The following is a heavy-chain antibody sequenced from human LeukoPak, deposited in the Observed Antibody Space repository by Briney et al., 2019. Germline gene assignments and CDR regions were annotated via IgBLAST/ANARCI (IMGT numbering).Heavy chain of an antibody. CDR2: IWYDGSNK. Sequence: GGSLRLSCAASGFTFSNYGMHWVRQSPGKGLEWVAVIWYDGSNKYYADSVKGRFTISRDNSKNTLYLQMNSLRAEDTAVYYCAGNYGPYYFDYWGQGTLVTVSS. D-gene: IGHD3-10*01. CDR1: GFTFSNYG. J-gene: IGHJ4*02. CDR3: AGNYGPYYFDY. V-gene: IGHV3-33*08.